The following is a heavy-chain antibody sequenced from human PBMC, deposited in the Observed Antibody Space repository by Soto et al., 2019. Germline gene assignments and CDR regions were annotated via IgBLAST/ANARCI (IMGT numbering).Heavy chain of an antibody. D-gene: IGHD6-13*01. V-gene: IGHV4-39*01. J-gene: IGHJ4*02. Sequence: PSETLSLTCTVSGDSIISSSSYWCWIRQPPGKGLEWIGTIYYSGSTHYNLSLKSRVTMSVDTSENQFSLKLTSVTAADTAVYYCARQGSSSWYGTYYFDSWGQGTLVTVS. CDR3: ARQGSSSWYGTYYFDS. CDR1: GDSIISSSSY. CDR2: IYYSGST.